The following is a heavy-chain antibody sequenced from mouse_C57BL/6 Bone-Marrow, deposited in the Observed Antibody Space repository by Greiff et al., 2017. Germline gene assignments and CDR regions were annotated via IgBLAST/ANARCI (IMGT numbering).Heavy chain of an antibody. CDR1: GYTFTSYW. Sequence: QVQLKESGAELVMPGASVKLSCKASGYTFTSYWMHWVKQRPGQGLEWIGEIDPSDSYTNYNQKFKGKSTLTVDKSSSTAYMQLSSLTSEDSAVDYCARGVYDGNCPLYYYAMDYWGQGTSVTVSA. CDR3: ARGVYDGNCPLYYYAMDY. CDR2: IDPSDSYT. V-gene: IGHV1-69*01. J-gene: IGHJ4*01. D-gene: IGHD2-1*01.